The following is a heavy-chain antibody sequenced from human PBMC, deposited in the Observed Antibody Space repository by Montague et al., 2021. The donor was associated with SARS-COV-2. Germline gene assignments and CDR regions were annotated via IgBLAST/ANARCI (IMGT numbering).Heavy chain of an antibody. CDR2: FSWKGHSI. CDR3: AKDLNSAVAGPTMGH. J-gene: IGHJ4*02. Sequence: SLRLSCPASGFSVDNSDMHWVRQAPGKGLEWVSGFSWKGHSIGYAASVEGRFTISRDSGKNSLYLQMNSLTVEDTALYYCAKDLNSAVAGPTMGHWGQGTLVTVSS. D-gene: IGHD6-19*01. V-gene: IGHV3-9*01. CDR1: GFSVDNSD.